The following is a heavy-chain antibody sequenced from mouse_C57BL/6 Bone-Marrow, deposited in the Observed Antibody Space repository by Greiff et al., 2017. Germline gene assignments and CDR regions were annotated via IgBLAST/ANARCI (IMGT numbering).Heavy chain of an antibody. J-gene: IGHJ3*01. Sequence: QVQLQQSGAELVRPGTSVKVSCKASGYAFTNYLIEWVTQRPGQGLEWIGVITPGSGGTNYNEKFKGKATLTADKSSSTAYMQLSSLTSEDSAVYVGERAKNWDSWFAYWGQGTRVTVSA. D-gene: IGHD4-1*01. CDR1: GYAFTNYL. CDR3: ERAKNWDSWFAY. V-gene: IGHV1-54*01. CDR2: ITPGSGGT.